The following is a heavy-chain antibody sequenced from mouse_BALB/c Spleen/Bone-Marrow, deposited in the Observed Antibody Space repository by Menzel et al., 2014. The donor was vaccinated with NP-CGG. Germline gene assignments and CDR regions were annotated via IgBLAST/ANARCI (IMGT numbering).Heavy chain of an antibody. CDR1: GYIFTSYV. D-gene: IGHD2-3*01. J-gene: IGHJ2*01. Sequence: VQLQQSGPELVKPGTSVKMSCKASGYIFTSYVMDWVKQKPGQGLEWIGYINPYNDVTNYNEKFKGKATLTSDKSSSTAYMEDSSLTSEDSAVYYCAREGWLLRFDYWGQGTTLTVSS. V-gene: IGHV1-14*01. CDR2: INPYNDVT. CDR3: AREGWLLRFDY.